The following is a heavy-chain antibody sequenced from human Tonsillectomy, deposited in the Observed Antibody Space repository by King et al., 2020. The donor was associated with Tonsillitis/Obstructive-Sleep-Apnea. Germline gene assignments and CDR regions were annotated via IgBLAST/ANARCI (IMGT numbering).Heavy chain of an antibody. J-gene: IGHJ6*03. V-gene: IGHV4-39*01. CDR3: ASHTREGHYDYYYYMDV. Sequence: QLQESGPGLVKPSETLSLTCTVSAGSVSSSTYYWGWIRQPPGKGLEWLATIYYNGDTYYNPSLKSRVTISIDMSKNQFSLNLSSVTAADTAVYYCASHTREGHYDYYYYMDVWGKGTTVTVSS. D-gene: IGHD5-12*01. CDR1: AGSVSSSTYY. CDR2: IYYNGDT.